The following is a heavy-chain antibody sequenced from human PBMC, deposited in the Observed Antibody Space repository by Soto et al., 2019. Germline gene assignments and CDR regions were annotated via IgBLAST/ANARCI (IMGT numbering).Heavy chain of an antibody. Sequence: QVQLVQSGPEVKKPGASVEVSCKASNYAFTYNAINWVRQAPGHGLEWMGWIGPNSGSTNYAQDLQGRVTMTTDTSTNTAYMELRSLRSDDTAIYYCATSSPGGVGQYVDAFDLWGQGTLVTVSS. J-gene: IGHJ3*01. CDR1: NYAFTYNA. V-gene: IGHV1-18*01. CDR2: IGPNSGST. D-gene: IGHD3-16*01. CDR3: ATSSPGGVGQYVDAFDL.